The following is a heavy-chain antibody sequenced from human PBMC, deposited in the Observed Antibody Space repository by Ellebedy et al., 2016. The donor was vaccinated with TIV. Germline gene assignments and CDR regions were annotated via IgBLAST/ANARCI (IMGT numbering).Heavy chain of an antibody. D-gene: IGHD6-19*01. Sequence: GESLKISXAASGFTFSSYAMTWVRQAPGKGLEWVSSITSSGDRTNYADSVKGRFTISRDNAQNTLYLQINSLRVEDTALYYCATAGQYRFDNWGLGTLVTVSS. CDR2: ITSSGDRT. J-gene: IGHJ4*02. V-gene: IGHV3-23*01. CDR1: GFTFSSYA. CDR3: ATAGQYRFDN.